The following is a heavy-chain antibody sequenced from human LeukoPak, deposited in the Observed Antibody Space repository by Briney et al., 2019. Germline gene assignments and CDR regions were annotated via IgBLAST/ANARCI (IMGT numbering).Heavy chain of an antibody. CDR2: IKSSAEGGAT. D-gene: IGHD2-8*02. CDR3: SLRYCSGTSCPGY. V-gene: IGHV3-15*01. Sequence: PGGSLRLSCAASGFTFSDAWLSWVRQAPGKGPEWAGRIKSSAEGGATDYAAPVKGRFTVSRDDSKDTLYLQMNSLKTEDTAVYYCSLRYCSGTSCPGYWGQGTLVTVSS. J-gene: IGHJ4*02. CDR1: GFTFSDAW.